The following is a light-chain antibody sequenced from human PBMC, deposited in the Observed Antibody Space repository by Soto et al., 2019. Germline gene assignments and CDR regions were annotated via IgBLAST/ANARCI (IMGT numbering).Light chain of an antibody. CDR3: QQYNGYSTWT. CDR1: QNIGSW. Sequence: IQMTQFPSTLSASVGDRVTITCRASQNIGSWLAWYQQKPGKAPKVLIYDVSNLETGVPSRFSGSGSGTEFTLTISSLQPDDFATYYCQQYNGYSTWTFGQGTKVDIK. V-gene: IGKV1-5*01. J-gene: IGKJ1*01. CDR2: DVS.